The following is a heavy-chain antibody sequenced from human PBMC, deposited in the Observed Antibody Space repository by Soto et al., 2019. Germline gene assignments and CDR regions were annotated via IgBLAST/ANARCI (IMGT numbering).Heavy chain of an antibody. CDR1: SGSISSSNW. CDR2: IYHSGST. D-gene: IGHD6-13*01. Sequence: SETLSLTCAVSSGSISSSNWWSWVRQPPGKGLEWIGEIYHSGSTNYNPSLKSRVTISVDKPKNQFSLKLSSVTAADTAVYYCASTVAAAGGWFDPWGQGTLVTVSS. CDR3: ASTVAAAGGWFDP. J-gene: IGHJ5*02. V-gene: IGHV4-4*02.